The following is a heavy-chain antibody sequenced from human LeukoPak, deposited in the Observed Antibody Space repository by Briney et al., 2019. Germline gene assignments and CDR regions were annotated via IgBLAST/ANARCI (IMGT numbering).Heavy chain of an antibody. CDR1: GYTLTGYY. Sequence: ASVEVSCKASGYTLTGYYMHWVRQAPGQGLEWMGWINPNSGGTNYAQKFQGRVTMTRDTSISTAYMELSRLRSDDTAVYYCARGRRSWYYFDYWGQGTLVTVSS. CDR2: INPNSGGT. V-gene: IGHV1-2*02. D-gene: IGHD6-13*01. CDR3: ARGRRSWYYFDY. J-gene: IGHJ4*02.